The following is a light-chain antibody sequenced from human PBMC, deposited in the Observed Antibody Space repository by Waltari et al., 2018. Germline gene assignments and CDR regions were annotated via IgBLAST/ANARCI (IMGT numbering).Light chain of an antibody. J-gene: IGLJ2*01. V-gene: IGLV2-11*01. Sequence: QSALTQLRSVSGSAGQSVTSSCTGTSSDVGGYHYVSWYQQHPGKAPKLMIYDVSKRPSGVPDRFSGSKSGNTASLTISGLQAEDEADYYCCSYAGSYTVFGGGTKLTVL. CDR1: SSDVGGYHY. CDR3: CSYAGSYTV. CDR2: DVS.